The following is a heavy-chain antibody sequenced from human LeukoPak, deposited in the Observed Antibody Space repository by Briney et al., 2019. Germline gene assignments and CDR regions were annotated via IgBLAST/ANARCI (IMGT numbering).Heavy chain of an antibody. CDR3: ARRGLAPIFDP. V-gene: IGHV4-59*08. CDR2: IYYTGST. CDR1: GGSISGYY. Sequence: PSETLSLTCTVSGGSISGYYWTWIRQPPGKELEWIAYIYYTGSTTYNPSLKSRVTVSLDTSKNQFSLKLSSVTAADTAVYYCARRGLAPIFDPWGQGTLVTVSS. J-gene: IGHJ5*02. D-gene: IGHD2-2*02.